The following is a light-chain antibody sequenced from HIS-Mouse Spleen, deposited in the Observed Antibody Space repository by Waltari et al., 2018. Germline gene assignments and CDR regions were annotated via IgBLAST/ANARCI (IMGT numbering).Light chain of an antibody. CDR1: QSINSL. CDR2: AAS. V-gene: IGKV1-39*01. CDR3: QQSYSTPRT. J-gene: IGKJ2*01. Sequence: DIQMTQSPSSLSASVGDRVTITCRASQSINSLLNWYQQKPGKAPKLLIYAASSLQSGVPSRFSGSGSGTDFTLTISSLQPDDFATYYCQQSYSTPRTFGQGTKLEIK.